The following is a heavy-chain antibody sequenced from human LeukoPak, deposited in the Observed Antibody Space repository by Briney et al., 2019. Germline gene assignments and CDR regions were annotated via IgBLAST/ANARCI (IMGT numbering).Heavy chain of an antibody. D-gene: IGHD3-3*01. V-gene: IGHV4-39*07. CDR3: AREFPSVPRITIFGVVKYVDV. CDR2: IYYSGST. J-gene: IGHJ6*03. CDR1: GGSISSSSYY. Sequence: SETLSLTCTVSGGSISSSSYYWGWIRQPPGKGLEWIGSIYYSGSTYYNPSLKGRVTISVDTSKNQFSLKLSSVTAADTAVYYCAREFPSVPRITIFGVVKYVDVWGKGTTVTVSS.